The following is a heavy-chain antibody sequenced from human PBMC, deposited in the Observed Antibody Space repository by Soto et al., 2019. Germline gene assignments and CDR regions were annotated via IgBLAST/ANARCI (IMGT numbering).Heavy chain of an antibody. CDR2: INNNGGSA. CDR1: GFTFSNYA. CDR3: AKADDYGGKIPFED. J-gene: IGHJ4*02. V-gene: IGHV3-64*07. Sequence: EVQLVESGGGLVQPGGSLRLSCVASGFTFSNYAMHWVRQTPEKGLEYVSAINNNGGSAYYADSVKGRFTISRDNSKNALYLQMGSLRTEDMAVYYCAKADDYGGKIPFEDLGQGALVTVSS. D-gene: IGHD4-17*01.